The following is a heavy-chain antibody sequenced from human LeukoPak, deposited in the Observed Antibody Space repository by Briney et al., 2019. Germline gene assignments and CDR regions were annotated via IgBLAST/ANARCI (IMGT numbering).Heavy chain of an antibody. CDR2: IKHDGSEK. CDR1: GFTFSRFW. V-gene: IGHV3-7*01. CDR3: ARVSRYCRSSSCYSVDV. J-gene: IGHJ6*02. Sequence: GGSLRLSCAASGFTFSRFWMNWVRQAPGKGLEWVANIKHDGSEKYYVDSVRCRFTISRDNAKNSLYLQMNSLRAEDTAVYYCARVSRYCRSSSCYSVDVWGQGTTITVSS. D-gene: IGHD2-2*01.